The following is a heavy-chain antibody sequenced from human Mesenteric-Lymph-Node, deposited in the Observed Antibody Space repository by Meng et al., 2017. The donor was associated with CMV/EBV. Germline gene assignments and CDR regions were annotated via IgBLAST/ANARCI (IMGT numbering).Heavy chain of an antibody. Sequence: ASVKVSCKASGYTFTGYYMHWVRQAPGQGLEWMGWINPNSGGTNYAQKFQGRVTMTGDTSIGTAYLELSRLRSDDTAVYFCAREAAAGGVRLNYYFEYWGQGTLVTVSS. D-gene: IGHD6-13*01. V-gene: IGHV1-2*02. CDR1: GYTFTGYY. CDR3: AREAAAGGVRLNYYFEY. CDR2: INPNSGGT. J-gene: IGHJ4*02.